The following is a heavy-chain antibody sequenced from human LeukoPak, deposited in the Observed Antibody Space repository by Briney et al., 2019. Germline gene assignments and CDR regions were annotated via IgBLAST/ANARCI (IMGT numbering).Heavy chain of an antibody. CDR3: ARDRRFGEIDY. CDR2: IYHSGST. CDR1: GGSISSSNW. V-gene: IGHV4-4*02. Sequence: SGTLSLTCAVSGGSISSSNWWSWVRQPPGKGLEWIGEIYHSGSTNYNPSLKSRVTISVDTSKNQFSLKLNSVTAADTAVYYCARDRRFGEIDYWGQGTLVTVSS. D-gene: IGHD3-10*01. J-gene: IGHJ4*02.